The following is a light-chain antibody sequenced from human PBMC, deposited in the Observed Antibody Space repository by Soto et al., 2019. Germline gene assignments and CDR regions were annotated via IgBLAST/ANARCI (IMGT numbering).Light chain of an antibody. J-gene: IGLJ2*01. V-gene: IGLV1-44*01. CDR2: SNT. CDR1: SSSIGSHT. Sequence: QAVVTQPPSASGTPGQTIAISCSGGSSSIGSHTVNWYQQLPGTAPRLLIYSNTQRPSGVPDRFSGSKSGTSASLAITGLQSEYEGHYYCAAWDDSLNGVVFGGGTKLTVL. CDR3: AAWDDSLNGVV.